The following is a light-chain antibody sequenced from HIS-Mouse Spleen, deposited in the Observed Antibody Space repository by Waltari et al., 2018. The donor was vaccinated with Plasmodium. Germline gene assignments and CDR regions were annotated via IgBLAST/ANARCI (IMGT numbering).Light chain of an antibody. CDR1: ALQKKY. J-gene: IGLJ3*02. CDR2: EDS. CDR3: YSTDSSGNHRV. Sequence: SYELTQPHSVSVSPGQTARVTCSGDALQKKYAYWYQQKAGQDPGLFIYEDSKRPSGIPERFSGSSSGTMATLTISGAQVEDEADYYCYSTDSSGNHRVFGGGTKLTVL. V-gene: IGLV3-10*01.